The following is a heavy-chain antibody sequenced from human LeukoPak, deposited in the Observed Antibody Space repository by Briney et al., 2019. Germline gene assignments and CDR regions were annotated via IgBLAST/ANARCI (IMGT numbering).Heavy chain of an antibody. J-gene: IGHJ4*02. D-gene: IGHD3-9*01. V-gene: IGHV3-21*01. CDR2: ITSSNHI. Sequence: GGSLRLSCAASGFIFSTYTMNWVRQAPGKGLEWVSSITSSNHIYYADSLKGRFTISRDNAKNSLYLQMNSLTAEDTAVYYCARGSFPSDDILTGPFDNWGQGTLVTVSS. CDR3: ARGSFPSDDILTGPFDN. CDR1: GFIFSTYT.